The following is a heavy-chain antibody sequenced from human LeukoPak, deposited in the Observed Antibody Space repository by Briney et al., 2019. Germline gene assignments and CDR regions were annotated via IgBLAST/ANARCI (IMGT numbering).Heavy chain of an antibody. CDR2: ISYDGSNK. CDR1: GFTFSSYS. D-gene: IGHD6-6*01. Sequence: GGSLRLSCAASGFTFSSYSMNWVRQAPGKGLEWVAVISYDGSNKYYADSVKGRFTISRDNSKNTLYLQMNSLRAEDTAVYYCARGGLEYSSSDFDYWGQGTLVTVSS. V-gene: IGHV3-30-3*01. J-gene: IGHJ4*02. CDR3: ARGGLEYSSSDFDY.